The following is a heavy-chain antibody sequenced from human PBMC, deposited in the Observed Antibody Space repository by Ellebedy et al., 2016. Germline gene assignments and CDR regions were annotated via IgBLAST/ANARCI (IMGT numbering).Heavy chain of an antibody. CDR2: IYPGDSDT. Sequence: ASVKVSCKGSGYSFTTYWIAWVRQMPGKGLEWMGIIYPGDSDTRYSPSFQGQVTISADKSISTAYLQWSSLKASDTAMYYCARGYGSGSPSVDYWGQGTLVTVSS. CDR3: ARGYGSGSPSVDY. V-gene: IGHV5-51*01. J-gene: IGHJ4*02. D-gene: IGHD3-10*01. CDR1: GYSFTTYW.